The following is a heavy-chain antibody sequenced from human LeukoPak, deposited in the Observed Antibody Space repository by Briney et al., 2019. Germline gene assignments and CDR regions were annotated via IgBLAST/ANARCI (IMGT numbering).Heavy chain of an antibody. CDR1: GCTFTNYG. CDR3: ARGSSAWSLFYSDY. Sequence: GASVKVSCKASGCTFTNYGINWVRQAPGQGLEWMGWISGYNGNTNYAQKLQGRVTMTTDTSTSTAYMDLRSLRSDDTAVYYCARGSSAWSLFYSDYWGQGTLVTVSS. V-gene: IGHV1-18*01. J-gene: IGHJ4*02. CDR2: ISGYNGNT. D-gene: IGHD6-19*01.